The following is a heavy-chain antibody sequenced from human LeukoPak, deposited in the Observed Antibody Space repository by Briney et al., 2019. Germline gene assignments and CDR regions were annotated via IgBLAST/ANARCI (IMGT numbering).Heavy chain of an antibody. CDR1: GGSVSGYY. CDR3: ARDNERRLTAAGTAAFDL. J-gene: IGHJ2*01. D-gene: IGHD6-13*01. V-gene: IGHV4-34*01. CDR2: INDSGST. Sequence: PPETLSLTCAVYGGSVSGYYWSWIRQPPGKGLEWIGEINDSGSTNYNPSLRSRVTMSVDTSKNQISLNLRSVTAADTAVYYCARDNERRLTAAGTAAFDLWGRGTLVTVSS.